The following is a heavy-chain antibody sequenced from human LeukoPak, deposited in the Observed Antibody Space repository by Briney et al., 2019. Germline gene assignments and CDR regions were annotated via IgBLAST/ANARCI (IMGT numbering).Heavy chain of an antibody. V-gene: IGHV4-59*11. CDR1: GGSISSHY. Sequence: SETLSLTCTVSGGSISSHYWSWIRQPPGKGLGWIGYIYYSGTITYNPSLKSRVIISVDTSKNQFSLKLTSVTTADTAVYYCARVGGRPGTTDYYYYYYMDVWGKGTTVTVSS. D-gene: IGHD1-7*01. CDR2: IYYSGTI. J-gene: IGHJ6*03. CDR3: ARVGGRPGTTDYYYYYYMDV.